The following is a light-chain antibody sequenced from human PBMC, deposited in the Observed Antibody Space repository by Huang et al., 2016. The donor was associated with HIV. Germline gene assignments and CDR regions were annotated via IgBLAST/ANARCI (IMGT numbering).Light chain of an antibody. CDR3: QQYDNWPET. V-gene: IGKV3-15*01. Sequence: EIVMTQSPATLSVSPGERATLSCRASQSVNNNFAWYQQKPGQAPRLLIYGASTRATDIPAKFSGSGSGTEVTLTINSLQSEDSAVYYCQQYDNWPETFGQGTELEIK. CDR1: QSVNNN. CDR2: GAS. J-gene: IGKJ2*01.